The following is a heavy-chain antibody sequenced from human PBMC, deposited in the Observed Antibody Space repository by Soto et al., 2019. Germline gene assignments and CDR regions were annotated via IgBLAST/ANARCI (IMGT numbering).Heavy chain of an antibody. D-gene: IGHD6-13*01. CDR1: GFTFSSYA. CDR2: ISYDGSNK. Sequence: GGSLRLSCAASGFTFSSYAMHWVRQAPGKGLEWVAVISYDGSNKYYADSVKGRFTISRDNSKNTLYLQMNSLSAEDTAVYYCARGSSIEQQLVGGYYYYGMDVWGQGTTVTVSS. J-gene: IGHJ6*02. V-gene: IGHV3-30-3*01. CDR3: ARGSSIEQQLVGGYYYYGMDV.